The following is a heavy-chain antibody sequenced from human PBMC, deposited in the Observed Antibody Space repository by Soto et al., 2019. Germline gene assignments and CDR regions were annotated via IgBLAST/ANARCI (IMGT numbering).Heavy chain of an antibody. J-gene: IGHJ4*02. CDR1: GFPFSSYG. Sequence: GGSLRLSCAASGFPFSSYGMHWVRQAPGKGLEWVAVIWYDGSNKYYADSVKGRFTISRDNSKNTLYLQMNSLRAEDTAVYYCAREAFQEPFFDYWGQGTLVTVSS. CDR2: IWYDGSNK. D-gene: IGHD1-26*01. CDR3: AREAFQEPFFDY. V-gene: IGHV3-33*01.